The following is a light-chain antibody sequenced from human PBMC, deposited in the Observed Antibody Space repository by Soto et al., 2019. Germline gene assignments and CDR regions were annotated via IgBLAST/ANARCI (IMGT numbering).Light chain of an antibody. Sequence: EIVMTQSPATLSVSPGERATLSCRASQNIRSNLAWYQQKPGQPPTLLVSDASTRARNIPARFNGSGSGTEFTVTISSLEPEDFAVYYCQQRSNWPPIPFGQGTRLEIK. CDR2: DAS. V-gene: IGKV3-11*01. CDR3: QQRSNWPPIP. CDR1: QNIRSN. J-gene: IGKJ5*01.